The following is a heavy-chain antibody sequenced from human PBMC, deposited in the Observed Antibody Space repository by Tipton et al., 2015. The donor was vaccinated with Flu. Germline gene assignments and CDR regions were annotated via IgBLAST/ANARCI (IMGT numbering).Heavy chain of an antibody. D-gene: IGHD6-13*01. CDR1: GGSISSSSYY. V-gene: IGHV4-39*07. J-gene: IGHJ3*02. CDR2: IYYSGST. Sequence: TLSLTCTVSGGSISSSSYYWGWIRQPPGKGLEWIGSIYYSGSTYYNPSLKSRVTISVDTSKNQFSLKLSSVTAADTAVYYCARDSSYRQSQIAAAGTRAFDIWGQGTMVTVSS. CDR3: ARDSSYRQSQIAAAGTRAFDI.